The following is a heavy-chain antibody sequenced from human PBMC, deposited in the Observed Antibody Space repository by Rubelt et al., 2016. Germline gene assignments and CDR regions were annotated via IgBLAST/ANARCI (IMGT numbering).Heavy chain of an antibody. CDR2: SGGST. CDR3: ARRSSSLAY. D-gene: IGHD6-13*01. Sequence: SGGSTYYADSVKGRFTISRDNSKNTLNLQMNSLRAEDTAVYYCARRSSSLAYWGQGTLVTVSS. J-gene: IGHJ4*02. V-gene: IGHV3-53*01.